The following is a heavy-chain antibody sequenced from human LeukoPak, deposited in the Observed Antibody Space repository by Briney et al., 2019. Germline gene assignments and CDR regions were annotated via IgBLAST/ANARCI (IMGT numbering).Heavy chain of an antibody. CDR2: IYYSGST. Sequence: SQTLSLTCTVSGGSISSGGYYWSWVRQHPGEGLEWIGYIYYSGSTYYDPSLKSRVTISVDTSKNQFSLKLSSVTAADTAVYYCARGRMGYSYDNWGQGTLVTVSS. D-gene: IGHD5-18*01. J-gene: IGHJ4*02. CDR1: GGSISSGGYY. CDR3: ARGRMGYSYDN. V-gene: IGHV4-31*03.